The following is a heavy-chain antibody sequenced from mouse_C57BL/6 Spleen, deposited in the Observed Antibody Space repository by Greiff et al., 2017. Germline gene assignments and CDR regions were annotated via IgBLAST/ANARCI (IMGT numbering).Heavy chain of an antibody. V-gene: IGHV1-69*01. CDR3: ATMVRRRNYFDY. CDR1: GYTFTSYW. Sequence: VQLQQPGAELVMPGASVKLSCKASGYTFTSYWMHWVKQRPGKGLEWIGEIDPSDSYTNYNQKFKGKSTLTVDKSSSTAYMQLSSLTSEDSAVYYCATMVRRRNYFDYWGQGTTLTVSS. J-gene: IGHJ2*01. D-gene: IGHD2-2*01. CDR2: IDPSDSYT.